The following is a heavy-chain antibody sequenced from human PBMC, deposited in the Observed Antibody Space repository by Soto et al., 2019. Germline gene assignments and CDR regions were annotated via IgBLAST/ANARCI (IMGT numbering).Heavy chain of an antibody. CDR2: INDNGGT. V-gene: IGHV4-34*01. Sequence: SLSLTCGVYGGSIRGYYWSWIRQSPGKGLEWIGDINDNGGTNYNPSLKSRVTTSLDTSKKQVSLMVSSVTAADTAVYYCARGRYSYETIYYKFYYSALDVWGHGTTVTVSS. J-gene: IGHJ6*02. CDR1: GGSIRGYY. D-gene: IGHD3-10*01. CDR3: ARGRYSYETIYYKFYYSALDV.